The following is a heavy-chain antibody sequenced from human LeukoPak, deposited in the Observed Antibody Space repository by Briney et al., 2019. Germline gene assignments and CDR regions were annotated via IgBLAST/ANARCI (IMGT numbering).Heavy chain of an antibody. Sequence: GGSLRLSCAASGFTFSNYNMNWVRQPPGKGLEWVSSISSSSSYMYYEDSLKGRFTISRDNSKNTLYLQMNSLRAEDTAVYYCAKDRGYYYDSSGYYYFDYWGQGTLVTVSS. D-gene: IGHD3-22*01. J-gene: IGHJ4*02. CDR3: AKDRGYYYDSSGYYYFDY. CDR1: GFTFSNYN. V-gene: IGHV3-21*04. CDR2: ISSSSSYM.